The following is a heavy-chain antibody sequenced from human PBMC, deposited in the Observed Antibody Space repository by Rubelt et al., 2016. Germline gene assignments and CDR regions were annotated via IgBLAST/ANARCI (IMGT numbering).Heavy chain of an antibody. CDR1: GLKFSGSA. CDR2: IRTKANSYAT. CDR3: AKLTSENAFGI. V-gene: IGHV3-73*01. Sequence: EVQLVESGGGLVQPGGFLKLACAASGLKFSGSAIHWVRQASGKGLEWIGRIRTKANSYATGYGASVKGRFTISRDDSKNTAYLQMNSLRVEDTAVYYCAKLTSENAFGIWGQGTMVTVSS. D-gene: IGHD3-10*01. J-gene: IGHJ3*02.